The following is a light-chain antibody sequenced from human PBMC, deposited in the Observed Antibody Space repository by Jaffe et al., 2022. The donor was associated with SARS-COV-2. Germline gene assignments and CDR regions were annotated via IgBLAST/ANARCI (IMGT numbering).Light chain of an antibody. CDR3: QQANSFPFT. J-gene: IGKJ4*01. V-gene: IGKV1D-12*01. CDR2: GAS. CDR1: HAIKSW. Sequence: DIQMTQSPSSVSASVGDRVTITCRASHAIKSWLAWYQQKPGKAPELLIYGASNLQSGVPSRFSGSGSGTDFTLTISSLQPEDFATYYCQQANSFPFTFGGGTTVEIK.